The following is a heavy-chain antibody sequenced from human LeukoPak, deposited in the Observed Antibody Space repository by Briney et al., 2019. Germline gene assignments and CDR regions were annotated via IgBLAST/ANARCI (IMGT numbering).Heavy chain of an antibody. CDR2: IYTSGST. Sequence: SETLSLTCTVSGGSISSYYWSWIRQPAGKGLEWIGRIYTSGSTNYNPSLKSRVTMSVDTSKNQFSLKLSSVTAADTAVYYCAREGVVPAAPREAGPTFDYWGQGTLVTVSS. D-gene: IGHD2-2*01. CDR3: AREGVVPAAPREAGPTFDY. J-gene: IGHJ4*02. CDR1: GGSISSYY. V-gene: IGHV4-4*07.